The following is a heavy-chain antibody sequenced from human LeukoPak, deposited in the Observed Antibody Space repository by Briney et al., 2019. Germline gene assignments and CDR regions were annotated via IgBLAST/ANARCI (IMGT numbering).Heavy chain of an antibody. D-gene: IGHD4-23*01. V-gene: IGHV4-31*03. CDR3: ATAPTVDYFDY. Sequence: PSETLSLTCTVSGGSISSGGYYWSWIRQHPGKGLEWIGYIYYSGSTYYSPSLKSRVTISVDTSKNQFSLKLSSVTAADTAVYYCATAPTVDYFDYWGQGTLVTVSS. CDR1: GGSISSGGYY. J-gene: IGHJ4*02. CDR2: IYYSGST.